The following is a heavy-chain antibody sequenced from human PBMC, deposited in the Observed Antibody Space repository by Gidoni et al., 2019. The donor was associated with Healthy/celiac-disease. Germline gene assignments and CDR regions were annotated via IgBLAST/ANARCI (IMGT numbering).Heavy chain of an antibody. D-gene: IGHD3-9*01. V-gene: IGHV1-46*01. CDR2: INPSGGST. CDR1: GYTFTSYY. J-gene: IGHJ3*02. Sequence: QVQLVQSGAEVKKPGASVKVSCKASGYTFTSYYMHWVRQAPGQGLEWMGIINPSGGSTSYAQKFQGRVTMTRDTSTSTVYMELSSLRSEDTAVYYCARDVRAYYDILSEGAFDIWGQGTMVTVSS. CDR3: ARDVRAYYDILSEGAFDI.